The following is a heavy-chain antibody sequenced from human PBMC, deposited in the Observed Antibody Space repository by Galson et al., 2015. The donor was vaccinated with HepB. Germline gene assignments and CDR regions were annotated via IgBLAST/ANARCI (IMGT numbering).Heavy chain of an antibody. D-gene: IGHD2-21*02. CDR3: ARGPTRAHCGGDCNFDY. J-gene: IGHJ4*02. Sequence: SLRLSCAASGFTVSSNYMSWVRQAPGKGLEWVSVIYSGGSTYYADSVKGRFTISRDNSKNTLYLQMNSLRAEDTAVYYCARGPTRAHCGGDCNFDYWGQGTLVTVSS. CDR1: GFTVSSNY. CDR2: IYSGGST. V-gene: IGHV3-66*01.